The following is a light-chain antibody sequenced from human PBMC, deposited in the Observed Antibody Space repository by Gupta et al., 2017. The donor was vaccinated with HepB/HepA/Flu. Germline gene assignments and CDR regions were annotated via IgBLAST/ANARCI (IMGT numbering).Light chain of an antibody. Sequence: DIQMTQSPSSLSASVGDRVTITCRASQSISRYLNWYQQKPGKAPKLLVHSTSILHSGFPSRFSGSGSGTDFILTIGNLQPEDFASYYCQQSLTTPFTFGPGTKVDIK. V-gene: IGKV1-39*01. CDR1: QSISRY. CDR2: STS. J-gene: IGKJ3*01. CDR3: QQSLTTPFT.